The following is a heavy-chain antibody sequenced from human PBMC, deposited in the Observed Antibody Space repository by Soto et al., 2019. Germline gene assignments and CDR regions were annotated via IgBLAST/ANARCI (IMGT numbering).Heavy chain of an antibody. CDR3: ARAGCGGDCYRHAFDS. D-gene: IGHD2-21*02. CDR2: IYSGGST. J-gene: IGHJ3*02. CDR1: WFTVSSNY. V-gene: IGHV3-53*01. Sequence: GSLRLSCAASWFTVSSNYMSWVRQAPGKGLEWVSVIYSGGSTYYADSVKGRFTISRDNSKNTLYLQMNSLRAEDTAVYYCARAGCGGDCYRHAFDSWGQGTMVTVSS.